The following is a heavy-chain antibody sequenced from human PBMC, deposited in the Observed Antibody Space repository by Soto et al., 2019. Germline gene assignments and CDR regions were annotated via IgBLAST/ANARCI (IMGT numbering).Heavy chain of an antibody. CDR1: GYNFNQYY. CDR2: INLGGGIT. D-gene: IGHD4-4*01. Sequence: QVQLVQSGAEVRKPGASVRLSCETSGYNFNQYYIHWVRQAPGQGQEWMGIINLGGGITGYAPKFRGRVTVTGDTSTSTADMQLTSLRSEDTAVYFCARGPDDSNVPRWDYCCQGTLVTVSS. V-gene: IGHV1-46*02. J-gene: IGHJ4*02. CDR3: ARGPDDSNVPRWDY.